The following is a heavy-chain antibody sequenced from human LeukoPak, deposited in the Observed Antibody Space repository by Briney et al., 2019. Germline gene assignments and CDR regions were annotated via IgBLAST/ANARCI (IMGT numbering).Heavy chain of an antibody. J-gene: IGHJ4*02. CDR1: GYSFTSYW. CDR3: ASVKGSAYYYDLDY. CDR2: IDPSDSYT. V-gene: IGHV5-10-1*01. Sequence: GESLKISCKGSGYSFTSYWISWVRQMPGKGLEWMGRIDPSDSYTNYSPSFQGHVTISADKSISTAYLQWSSLKASDTAMYYCASVKGSAYYYDLDYWGQGTLVTVSP. D-gene: IGHD3-22*01.